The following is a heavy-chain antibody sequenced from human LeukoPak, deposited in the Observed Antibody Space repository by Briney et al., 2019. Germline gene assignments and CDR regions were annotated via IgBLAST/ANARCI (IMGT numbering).Heavy chain of an antibody. D-gene: IGHD4-17*01. V-gene: IGHV4-59*08. CDR2: IFYSGST. Sequence: SETLSLTCTVSGGSISSYYWSWIRQPPGKGLEWIGYIFYSGSTNYNPSLKSRVTISVDTSKNQFSLKLSSVTAADTAVYYCARGGTMATVPLWGQGTLVTVSS. J-gene: IGHJ4*02. CDR1: GGSISSYY. CDR3: ARGGTMATVPL.